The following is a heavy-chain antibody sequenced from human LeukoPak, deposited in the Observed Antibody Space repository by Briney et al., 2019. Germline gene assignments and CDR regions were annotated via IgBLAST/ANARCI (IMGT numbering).Heavy chain of an antibody. CDR2: IYCSGST. Sequence: SETLSLTCTVSGGSISSGDYYWSWIRQPPGKGLEWIGYIYCSGSTYYNPSLKSRVTISVDTSKNQFSLKLSSVTAADTAVYYCARARVVEGAFDIWGQGTMVTVSS. CDR3: ARARVVEGAFDI. J-gene: IGHJ3*02. V-gene: IGHV4-30-4*01. CDR1: GGSISSGDYY. D-gene: IGHD3-22*01.